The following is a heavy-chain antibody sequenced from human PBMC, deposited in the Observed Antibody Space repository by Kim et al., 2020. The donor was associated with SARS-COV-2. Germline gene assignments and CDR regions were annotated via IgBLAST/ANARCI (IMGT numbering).Heavy chain of an antibody. D-gene: IGHD3-10*01. CDR2: LGGSGENT. J-gene: IGHJ4*02. Sequence: GGSLRLSCEASGFSFNRQAMAWVRQAPGKGLEWVSGLGGSGENTYYADSVKGRFTISRDSSTNTLYLQVSSLRVEDTAIYYCAKLKTMLQGVNYFDSWGQGTLVPVSS. V-gene: IGHV3-23*01. CDR1: GFSFNRQA. CDR3: AKLKTMLQGVNYFDS.